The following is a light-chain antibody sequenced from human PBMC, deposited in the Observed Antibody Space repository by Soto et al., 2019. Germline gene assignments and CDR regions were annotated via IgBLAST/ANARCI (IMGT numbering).Light chain of an antibody. Sequence: EIVLTQSPATLSLSPGERATLSCRASQSVSSYLAWYQQKPGQAPSLLMYDASNRATGIPARFSGSGSGTDFTLTISSLEPEDFAVYYCQQRSTWPITFGQGTRLEMK. CDR3: QQRSTWPIT. CDR1: QSVSSY. V-gene: IGKV3-11*01. J-gene: IGKJ5*01. CDR2: DAS.